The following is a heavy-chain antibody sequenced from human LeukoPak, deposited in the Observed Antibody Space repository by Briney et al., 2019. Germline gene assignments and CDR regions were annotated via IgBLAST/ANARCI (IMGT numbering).Heavy chain of an antibody. CDR2: ISSSSSYI. D-gene: IGHD5-18*01. CDR1: GFTFSSYS. J-gene: IGHJ4*02. CDR3: AKGGYSYPFDY. V-gene: IGHV3-21*04. Sequence: GGSLRLSCVASGFTFSSYSMKWVRQAPGKGLEWVSSISSSSSYIDYADSVKGRFTISRDNSKNTLYLQMNSLRAEHTAVYYCAKGGYSYPFDYWGQGTLVTVSS.